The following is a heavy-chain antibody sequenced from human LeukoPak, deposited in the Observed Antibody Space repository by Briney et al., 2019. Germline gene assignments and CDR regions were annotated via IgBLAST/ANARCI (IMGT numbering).Heavy chain of an antibody. J-gene: IGHJ4*02. D-gene: IGHD6-19*01. CDR1: GGSFSGYY. CDR3: ARHGGWLAGARN. V-gene: IGHV4-34*01. CDR2: INHSGST. Sequence: SETLSLTCAVYGGSFSGYYWSWIRQPPGKGLEWIGEINHSGSTNYNPSLKSRVTISVDTSKNQFSLKLSSVTAADTAVYYCARHGGWLAGARNWGQGTLVTVSS.